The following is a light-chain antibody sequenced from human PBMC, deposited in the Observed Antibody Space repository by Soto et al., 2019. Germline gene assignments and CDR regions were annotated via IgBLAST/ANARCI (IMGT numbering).Light chain of an antibody. CDR1: QGIRSD. V-gene: IGKV1-17*01. Sequence: DIQMTQSPSSLSASVEDRVTITCRASQGIRSDLAWYQQTPGKAPKRLIYGASSLQSGVPSRFSGSGSGTEFTLTISSLQPEDFATYYCLQHNNYPPLTFGQGTRLEIK. J-gene: IGKJ5*01. CDR2: GAS. CDR3: LQHNNYPPLT.